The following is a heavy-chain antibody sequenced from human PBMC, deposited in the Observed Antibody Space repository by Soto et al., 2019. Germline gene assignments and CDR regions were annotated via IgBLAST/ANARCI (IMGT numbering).Heavy chain of an antibody. J-gene: IGHJ3*02. D-gene: IGHD6-19*01. CDR1: GFTFDDYA. Sequence: QAGGSLRLSCAASGFTFDDYAMHWVRQAPGKGLEWVSGISWNSGSIGYADSVEGRFTIPRDNAKNSLYLQMNSLRAEDTALYYCAKDRGAAGSGWFDAFDIWGQGTMVTVSS. V-gene: IGHV3-9*01. CDR3: AKDRGAAGSGWFDAFDI. CDR2: ISWNSGSI.